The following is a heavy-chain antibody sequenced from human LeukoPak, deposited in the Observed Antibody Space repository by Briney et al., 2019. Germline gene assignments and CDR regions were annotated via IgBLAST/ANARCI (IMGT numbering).Heavy chain of an antibody. J-gene: IGHJ4*02. CDR3: AKDCSGGSCFHY. D-gene: IGHD2-15*01. CDR2: IRYDGSNK. V-gene: IGHV3-30*02. CDR1: GGTFSSYA. Sequence: SCKASGGTFSSYAISWVRQAPGKGLEWVAFIRYDGSNKYYADSVKGRFTISRDNSKNTLYLQMNSLRAEDTAVYYCAKDCSGGSCFHYWGQGTLVTVSS.